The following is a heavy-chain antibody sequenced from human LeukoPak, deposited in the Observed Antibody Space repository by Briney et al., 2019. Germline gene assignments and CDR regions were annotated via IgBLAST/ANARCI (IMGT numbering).Heavy chain of an antibody. D-gene: IGHD6-19*01. CDR1: GFTFSSYA. Sequence: GGSLRLSCAASGFTFSSYAMSWVRQAPGKGLEWVSAISGSGGSTYYADSVKGRFTISRDNSKNTLYLQMNSLRAEDTAVYYCAKDSSPFGGGLVTDYWGQGTLVTVSS. J-gene: IGHJ4*02. CDR3: AKDSSPFGGGLVTDY. V-gene: IGHV3-23*01. CDR2: ISGSGGST.